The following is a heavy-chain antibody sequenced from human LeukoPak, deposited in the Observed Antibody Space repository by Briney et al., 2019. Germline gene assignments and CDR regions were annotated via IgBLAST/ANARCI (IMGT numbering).Heavy chain of an antibody. J-gene: IGHJ2*01. Sequence: GGSLRLSCAASGFTFSSYGMSWVRQAPGKGLEWVSYISSSGSTIYYADSVKGRLTISRDNAKNSLYLQMNSLRAEDTAVYYCAGSDTIGYLPREWDYWYFDLWGRGTLVTVSS. D-gene: IGHD3-22*01. V-gene: IGHV3-48*04. CDR1: GFTFSSYG. CDR3: AGSDTIGYLPREWDYWYFDL. CDR2: ISSSGSTI.